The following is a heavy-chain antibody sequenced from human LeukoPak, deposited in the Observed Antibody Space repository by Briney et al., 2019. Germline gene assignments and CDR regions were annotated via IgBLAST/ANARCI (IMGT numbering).Heavy chain of an antibody. J-gene: IGHJ5*02. CDR2: IYWDDDK. V-gene: IGHV2-5*02. CDR1: GFSLSTSGVG. D-gene: IGHD3-22*01. CDR3: AHRRDSSGYQYRYWFAP. Sequence: SGPTLVKPTQTLTLTCTFSGFSLSTSGVGVGWIRQPPGKALEWLALIYWDDDKRYSPSLKSRLSITKDTSKNQVVLTMTNVDPVDTATYYCAHRRDSSGYQYRYWFAPWGQGTLVTVSS.